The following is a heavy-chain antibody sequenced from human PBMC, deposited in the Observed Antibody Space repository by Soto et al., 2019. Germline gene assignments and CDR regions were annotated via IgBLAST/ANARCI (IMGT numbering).Heavy chain of an antibody. D-gene: IGHD2-8*01. CDR2: MSGYNGDT. J-gene: IGHJ6*02. CDR3: AKNGQPPYYYYGLDV. CDR1: GYTFSRYG. Sequence: QGQLVQSGGEVKKPGASVKVSCKASGYTFSRYGISWVRQAPGQGLEWMGWMSGYNGDTNYAQKFQGRVTMTIDTSKTTAYMELRRLTSDDTAIYYCAKNGQPPYYYYGLDVWGQGTTVTVSS. V-gene: IGHV1-18*01.